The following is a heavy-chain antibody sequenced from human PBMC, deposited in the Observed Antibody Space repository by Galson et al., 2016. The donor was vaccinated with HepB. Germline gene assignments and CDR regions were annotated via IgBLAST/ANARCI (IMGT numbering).Heavy chain of an antibody. J-gene: IGHJ4*02. D-gene: IGHD6-6*01. CDR2: IYYTGST. V-gene: IGHV4-31*03. CDR3: AREAVYNSSPDLTLFDN. Sequence: TLSLTCTVSGDSISSFDYYWSWIRLHPGKGLEWIGYIYYTGSTYYNPSLKSRVTLSVDTSKNQFSLRLSSVNAADTAVYYCAREAVYNSSPDLTLFDNWGQGTLVTVSS. CDR1: GDSISSFDYY.